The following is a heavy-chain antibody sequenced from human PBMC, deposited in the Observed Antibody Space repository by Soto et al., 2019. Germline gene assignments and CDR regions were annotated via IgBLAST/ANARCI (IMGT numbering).Heavy chain of an antibody. Sequence: PGGSLRLSCAASGFTFSSYAMSWVRQAPGKGLEWVSGISAGDGTTYYADSVKGRSTVSRDNSKNTLYLHMNSLRDEDTAVYFCAKGSAYYDALDIWGQGAVVTVPS. CDR3: AKGSAYYDALDI. CDR2: ISAGDGTT. V-gene: IGHV3-23*01. D-gene: IGHD2-21*01. J-gene: IGHJ3*02. CDR1: GFTFSSYA.